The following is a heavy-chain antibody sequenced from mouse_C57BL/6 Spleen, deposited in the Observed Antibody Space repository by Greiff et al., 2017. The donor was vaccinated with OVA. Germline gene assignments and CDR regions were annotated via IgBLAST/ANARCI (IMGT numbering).Heavy chain of an antibody. CDR1: GFTFSSYA. J-gene: IGHJ2*01. V-gene: IGHV5-4*01. Sequence: EVQLQESGGGLVKPGGSLKLSCAASGFTFSSYAMSWVRQTPEKRLEWVATISDGGSYTYYPDNVKGRFTISRDNAKNNLYLQMSHLKYEDTAMYYCARWGSSYDYWGQGTTLTVSA. CDR2: ISDGGSYT. CDR3: ARWGSSYDY. D-gene: IGHD1-1*01.